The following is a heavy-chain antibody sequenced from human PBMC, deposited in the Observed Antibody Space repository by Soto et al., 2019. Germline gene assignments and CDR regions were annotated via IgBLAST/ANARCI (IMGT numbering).Heavy chain of an antibody. CDR2: ISSDGTIK. J-gene: IGHJ1*01. D-gene: IGHD3-22*01. CDR3: AREYFFDSSGNPPH. V-gene: IGHV3-30-3*01. Sequence: QVQLVESGGGVVQHGRSLRLSCAASGFTFSSYAMHWVRQAPGKGLEWVAVISSDGTIKYYADSVKVRFTISRDNSTNTLYLQMNSLRVDDTAVYYCAREYFFDSSGNPPHWGQGTLVTVSS. CDR1: GFTFSSYA.